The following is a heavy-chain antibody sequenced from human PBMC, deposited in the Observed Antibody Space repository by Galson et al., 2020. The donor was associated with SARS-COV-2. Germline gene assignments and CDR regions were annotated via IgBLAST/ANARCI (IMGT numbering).Heavy chain of an antibody. D-gene: IGHD3-22*01. CDR3: ARGPWYYDSSGYYEAYGMDV. Sequence: ASVKFSCKASGSTFTSYDINWVRQATGQGLEWMGWMNPNSGNTGSAQKFQGRVTMTRNTSISTAYMELSSLRSEDTAVYYCARGPWYYDSSGYYEAYGMDVWGQGTTVTVSS. V-gene: IGHV1-8*01. CDR1: GSTFTSYD. J-gene: IGHJ6*02. CDR2: MNPNSGNT.